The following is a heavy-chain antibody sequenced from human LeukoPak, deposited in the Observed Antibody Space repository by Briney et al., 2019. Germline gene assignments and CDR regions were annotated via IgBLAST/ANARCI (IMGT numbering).Heavy chain of an antibody. CDR3: ARDPRGSYRENWFDP. V-gene: IGHV1-18*04. J-gene: IGHJ5*02. CDR2: ISAYNGNT. CDR1: GYTFTSYG. Sequence: ASVKVSCKASGYTFTSYGISWVRQAPGQGLECMGLISAYNGNTSYAQRLQGRVTMTTYASRSTAYIELRSLRSDDTAVYYCARDPRGSYRENWFDPWGQGTLVTVSS. D-gene: IGHD3-16*02.